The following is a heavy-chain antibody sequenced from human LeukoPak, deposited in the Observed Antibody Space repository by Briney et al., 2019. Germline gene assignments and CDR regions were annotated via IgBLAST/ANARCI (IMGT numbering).Heavy chain of an antibody. J-gene: IGHJ4*02. V-gene: IGHV3-64*01. CDR2: ISSKGGST. Sequence: GGSLTLSCAASGFTFSSYAMHWVRQAPGRGLEFVSAISSKGGSTYYANSVKGRFTISRDNSKNTLHLQMGSLRAEDMAVYYCARSSGSTWYLADYWGQGTLVTVSS. D-gene: IGHD6-13*01. CDR3: ARSSGSTWYLADY. CDR1: GFTFSSYA.